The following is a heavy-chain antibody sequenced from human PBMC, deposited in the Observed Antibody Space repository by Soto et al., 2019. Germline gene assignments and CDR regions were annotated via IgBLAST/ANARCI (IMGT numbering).Heavy chain of an antibody. Sequence: GASVKVSCKASGYTFTSYGISWVRQAPGQGLEWMGWISAYNGNTNYAQKLQGRVTMTTDTSTSTAYMELRSLRSDDTAVYYCARDKRRTADIVVVVGDYYYGMDVWGQGTTVTVSS. J-gene: IGHJ6*02. CDR3: ARDKRRTADIVVVVGDYYYGMDV. CDR1: GYTFTSYG. CDR2: ISAYNGNT. D-gene: IGHD2-15*01. V-gene: IGHV1-18*01.